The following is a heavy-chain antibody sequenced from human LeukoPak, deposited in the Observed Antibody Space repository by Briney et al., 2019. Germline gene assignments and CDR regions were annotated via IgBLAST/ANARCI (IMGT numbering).Heavy chain of an antibody. V-gene: IGHV3-30*04. J-gene: IGHJ4*02. CDR1: GFTFSSYA. D-gene: IGHD6-13*01. CDR3: AREEVLKAAAGTIVFDY. Sequence: GGSLRLSCAASGFTFSSYAMHWVRQAPGKGLEWVAVISYDGSNKYYADSVKGRFTISRDNSKNTLYLQMNSLRAEDTAVYYCAREEVLKAAAGTIVFDYWGQGTLVTVSS. CDR2: ISYDGSNK.